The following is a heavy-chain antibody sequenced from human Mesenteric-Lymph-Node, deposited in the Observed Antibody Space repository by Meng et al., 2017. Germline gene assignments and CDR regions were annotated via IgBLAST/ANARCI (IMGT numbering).Heavy chain of an antibody. J-gene: IGHJ2*01. Sequence: EVQLVESGGGLVKPGESLRLSCVTSGFIFSRYSMNWVRQAPGKGLEWVSSISTSTSIYYADSAKGRFTISRDNAKNSLFLQMNSLRAEDTAVYYCARGVAPAGMLYWYFDLWGRGTLVTVSS. D-gene: IGHD6-13*01. CDR1: GFIFSRYS. V-gene: IGHV3-21*01. CDR3: ARGVAPAGMLYWYFDL. CDR2: ISTSTSI.